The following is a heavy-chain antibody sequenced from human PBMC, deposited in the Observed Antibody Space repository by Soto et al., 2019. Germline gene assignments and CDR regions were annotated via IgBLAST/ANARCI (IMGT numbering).Heavy chain of an antibody. CDR1: GGSISSSNW. D-gene: IGHD6-13*01. CDR3: ARAAMGGSSWPFDY. V-gene: IGHV4-4*02. Sequence: SETLSLTCAVSGGSISSSNWWSWVRQPPGKGLEWIGEIYHSGSTNYNPSLKSRVTISVDKSKNQFSLKLSSVTAADTAVFYCARAAMGGSSWPFDYWGQGTLVTVSS. J-gene: IGHJ4*02. CDR2: IYHSGST.